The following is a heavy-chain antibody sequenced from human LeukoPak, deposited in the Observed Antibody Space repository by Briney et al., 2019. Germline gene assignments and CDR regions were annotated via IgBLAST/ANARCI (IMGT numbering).Heavy chain of an antibody. CDR3: ARDNREQQLVPPTFDY. D-gene: IGHD6-13*01. CDR2: ISYDGSNK. Sequence: SCKASGGTFSSYAMHWVRQAPGKGLEWVAVISYDGSNKYYADSVKGRFTISRDNSKNTLYLQMNSLRAEDTAVYYCARDNREQQLVPPTFDYWGQGTLVTVSS. V-gene: IGHV3-30-3*01. CDR1: GGTFSSYA. J-gene: IGHJ4*02.